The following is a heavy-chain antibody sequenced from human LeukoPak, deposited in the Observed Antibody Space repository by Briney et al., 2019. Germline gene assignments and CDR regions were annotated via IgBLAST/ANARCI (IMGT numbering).Heavy chain of an antibody. V-gene: IGHV3-30-3*01. J-gene: IGHJ4*02. CDR3: ARYYDGTDY. CDR2: ISYDGSNK. CDR1: GFTFSSYA. D-gene: IGHD3-22*01. Sequence: GGSLRLSCAASGFTFSSYAMHWVRQAPGKGLEWVAVISYDGSNKYYADSVKGRFTISRDNAKNTLYLQMNSLRAEDTAVYYCARYYDGTDYWGQGTLVTVSS.